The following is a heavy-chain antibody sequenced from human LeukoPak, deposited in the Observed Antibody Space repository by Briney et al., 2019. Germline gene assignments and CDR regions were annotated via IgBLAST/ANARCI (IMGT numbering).Heavy chain of an antibody. J-gene: IGHJ4*02. CDR2: FDPADGET. CDR3: ASGLGGTGSDKREPFDY. Sequence: ASVKVSCKVSGYALTELSMHWVRQAPGTGLEWMGGFDPADGETIYAQKFQGRVSMTEDTSADTAYMELTSLRSEDTAVYYCASGLGGTGSDKREPFDYWGEVTRVTVSS. D-gene: IGHD2-21*02. V-gene: IGHV1-24*01. CDR1: GYALTELS.